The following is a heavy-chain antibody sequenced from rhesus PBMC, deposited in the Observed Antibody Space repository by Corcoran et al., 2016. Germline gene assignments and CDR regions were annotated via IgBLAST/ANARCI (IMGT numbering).Heavy chain of an antibody. Sequence: QVQLQESGPGLVKPSETLSLTCAVSGGSFRTYWWTWIRQPPGRGREWIGEIHGNRGTTNYNPSLASRVTISQDASKNQFSLKLNSVTAADTAVYYCARYKGYSGYNYMYWGQGVLVTVSS. CDR1: GGSFRTYW. V-gene: IGHV4-80*01. CDR3: ARYKGYSGYNYMY. D-gene: IGHD5-42*01. CDR2: IHGNRGTT. J-gene: IGHJ4*01.